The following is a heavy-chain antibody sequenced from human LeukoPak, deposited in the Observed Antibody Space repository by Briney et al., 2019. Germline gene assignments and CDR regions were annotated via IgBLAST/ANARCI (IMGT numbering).Heavy chain of an antibody. D-gene: IGHD3-10*01. J-gene: IGHJ4*02. Sequence: SETLSLTCAVYGGSFSGYYWSWIRQPPGKGLEWIGEINHSGSTNYNPSLKSRVTISVDTSKNQFSLKLSSVTAADMAVYYCARVYYYGSGSGDFDYWGQGTLVTVSS. CDR3: ARVYYYGSGSGDFDY. CDR1: GGSFSGYY. CDR2: INHSGST. V-gene: IGHV4-34*01.